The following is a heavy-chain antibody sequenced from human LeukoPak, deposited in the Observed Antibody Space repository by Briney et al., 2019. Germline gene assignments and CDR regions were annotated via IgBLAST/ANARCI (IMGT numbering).Heavy chain of an antibody. CDR1: GYTFTSYG. CDR2: IIPIFGTA. CDR3: ARGRITMIAFDY. J-gene: IGHJ4*02. Sequence: ASVKVSCKASGYTFTSYGISWVRQAPGQGLEWMGGIIPIFGTANYAQKFQGRVTITADKSTSTAYMELSSLRSEDTAAYYCARGRITMIAFDYWGQGTLVTVSS. V-gene: IGHV1-69*06. D-gene: IGHD3-22*01.